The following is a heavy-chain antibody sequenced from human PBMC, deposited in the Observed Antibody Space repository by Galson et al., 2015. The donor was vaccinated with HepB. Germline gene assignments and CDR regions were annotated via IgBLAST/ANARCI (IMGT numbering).Heavy chain of an antibody. Sequence: QSGAEVKKAGESLKISCRGFGYNFAGYWIAWVRQMPGKGLEWMGIMYAGDSDARYSPSFQGQVPISADKSVRTAYLQWVRLNPSVPAIYYSARGWRPDYGVTHLNGDFWGQGTLVAVSP. D-gene: IGHD4/OR15-4a*01. CDR1: GYNFAGYW. V-gene: IGHV5-51*03. CDR2: MYAGDSDA. CDR3: ARGWRPDYGVTHLNGDF. J-gene: IGHJ1*01.